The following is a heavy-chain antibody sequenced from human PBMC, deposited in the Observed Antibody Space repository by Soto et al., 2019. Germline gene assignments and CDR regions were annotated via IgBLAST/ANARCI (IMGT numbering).Heavy chain of an antibody. CDR3: ARVRDIVVVPAAELDY. CDR2: ISAYNGNT. D-gene: IGHD2-2*01. CDR1: GYTFTSYG. J-gene: IGHJ4*02. Sequence: ASVKVSCKASGYTFTSYGISWVRQAPGQGLEWMGWISAYNGNTNYAQKLQGRVTMTTDTSTSTAYMELRSLRSDDTAVYYCARVRDIVVVPAAELDYWGQGTLVTVSS. V-gene: IGHV1-18*01.